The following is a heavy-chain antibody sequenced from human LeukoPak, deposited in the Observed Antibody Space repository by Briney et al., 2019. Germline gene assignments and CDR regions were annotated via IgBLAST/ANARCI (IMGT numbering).Heavy chain of an antibody. D-gene: IGHD2-15*01. CDR1: GGSFSGYY. Sequence: SETLSLTCAVYGGSFSGYYWSWIRQPPGKGLEWIGEINHSGSTNYNPSLKSRVTISVVTSKNQFSLKLSSVTAADTAVYYCARENLANCSGGSCYVYWGQGTLVTVSS. J-gene: IGHJ4*02. CDR3: ARENLANCSGGSCYVY. V-gene: IGHV4-34*01. CDR2: INHSGST.